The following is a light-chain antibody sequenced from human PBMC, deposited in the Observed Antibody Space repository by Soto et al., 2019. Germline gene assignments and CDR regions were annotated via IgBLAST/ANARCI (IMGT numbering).Light chain of an antibody. CDR1: QSVSTF. CDR2: DAS. CDR3: QQRSNS. Sequence: EIVLTQSPATLSLSPGERAILSCRASQSVSTFLAWFQQKPGQPPRLLIYDASTRATGIPPRFSGSGSGTDFTLTISSLEPEDFAVYYCQQRSNSFGGGTKVDVK. J-gene: IGKJ4*01. V-gene: IGKV3-11*01.